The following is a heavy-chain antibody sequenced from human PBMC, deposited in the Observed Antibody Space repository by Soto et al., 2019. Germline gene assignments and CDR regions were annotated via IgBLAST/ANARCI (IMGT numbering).Heavy chain of an antibody. D-gene: IGHD5-12*01. Sequence: QVQLQESGPGLVKPSQTLSLTCTVSGGSISSGGYYWSWIRQHPGKGLEWLGYIYYSGSTYYNPSLKSRVTISVDTSKNQFSVQLSSVTAAATVVYYCARVLGGAYYGGYGVVDYWGQGTLVTVSS. CDR1: GGSISSGGYY. CDR2: IYYSGST. J-gene: IGHJ4*02. V-gene: IGHV4-31*03. CDR3: ARVLGGAYYGGYGVVDY.